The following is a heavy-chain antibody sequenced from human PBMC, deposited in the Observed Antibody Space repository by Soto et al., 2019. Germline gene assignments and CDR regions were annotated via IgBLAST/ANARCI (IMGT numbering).Heavy chain of an antibody. Sequence: SGKVCFKASGGPFSSYAISLVRQAPGQGLEWMTGIIPIFGTANYAQKFQGRVTITADKSTSTAYMELSSLRSEDTAVYYCARDGRSYNWSDERHIYHYGMDVWGQGTTVTVSS. V-gene: IGHV1-69*06. CDR2: IIPIFGTA. CDR3: ARDGRSYNWSDERHIYHYGMDV. D-gene: IGHD1-20*01. CDR1: GGPFSSYA. J-gene: IGHJ6*01.